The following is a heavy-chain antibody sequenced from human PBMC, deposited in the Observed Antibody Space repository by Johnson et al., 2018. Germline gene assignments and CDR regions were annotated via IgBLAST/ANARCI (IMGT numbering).Heavy chain of an antibody. CDR1: GLSFGIFW. J-gene: IGHJ4*02. CDR2: INQDGTEK. D-gene: IGHD1-1*01. V-gene: IGHV3-7*01. Sequence: VQLVESGGGLVQPGGSLRLSCEASGLSFGIFWMNWVRQTPGKGLEWVANINQDGTEKYYVASVKGRFTISRDNAKNLLFLKMSSLRVEDTAFDYCAKDVPLKRLPRHGRFDYWGLGTLVTVSS. CDR3: AKDVPLKRLPRHGRFDY.